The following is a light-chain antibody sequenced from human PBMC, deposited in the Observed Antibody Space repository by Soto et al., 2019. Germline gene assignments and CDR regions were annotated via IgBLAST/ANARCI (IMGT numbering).Light chain of an antibody. J-gene: IGLJ3*02. CDR3: ISYAGSSIWV. V-gene: IGLV2-8*01. CDR2: DVS. CDR1: SSDVGAYNY. Sequence: QSALIQPPSASGSPGQSVTISCTGTSSDVGAYNYVSWYQQHPGKAPKLMIYDVSKRPSGVPDRFSGSKSGNTASLTVSGLQAEDEADFYCISYAGSSIWVFGGGTKLTVL.